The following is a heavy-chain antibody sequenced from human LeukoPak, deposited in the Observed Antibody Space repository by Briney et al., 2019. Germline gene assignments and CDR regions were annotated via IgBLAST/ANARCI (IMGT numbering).Heavy chain of an antibody. J-gene: IGHJ3*02. Sequence: GGSLRLSCAASGFTFSSYSMNWVRQAPGKGLEWVSSISTSSTYIYYADSVKGRFTISRDSAKNSLYLQMNSLRAEDTAVYYCARDPNSGSYFPDAFDIWGQGTMVTVSS. CDR3: ARDPNSGSYFPDAFDI. CDR2: ISTSSTYI. V-gene: IGHV3-21*01. CDR1: GFTFSSYS. D-gene: IGHD1-26*01.